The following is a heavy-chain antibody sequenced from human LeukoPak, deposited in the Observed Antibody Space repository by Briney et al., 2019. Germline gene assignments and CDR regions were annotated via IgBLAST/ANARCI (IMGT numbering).Heavy chain of an antibody. J-gene: IGHJ4*02. D-gene: IGHD1-26*01. CDR2: ISYDGSNK. Sequence: PGGSLRLSCAATGFTFSSYGMHWVRQAPGKGLEWVAVISYDGSNKYYADSVKGRFTISRDNSKNTLYLQMSSLRAEDTAVYYCAKVGGELWGQGTLVTVSS. CDR1: GFTFSSYG. V-gene: IGHV3-30*18. CDR3: AKVGGEL.